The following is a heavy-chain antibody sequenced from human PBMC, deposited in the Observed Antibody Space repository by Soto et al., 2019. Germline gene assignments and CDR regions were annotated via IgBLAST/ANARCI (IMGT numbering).Heavy chain of an antibody. V-gene: IGHV1-2*02. CDR3: ARGVTRQLWGPIDY. CDR1: GYTFTGYY. CDR2: INPNSGGT. J-gene: IGHJ4*02. D-gene: IGHD5-18*01. Sequence: QVQLVQSGAEVKKPGASVKVSCKASGYTFTGYYMHWVRQAPGQGLEWMGWINPNSGGTNYAQKCQGRVTMTRDTSISTAYMELSRLRSDDTAVYYCARGVTRQLWGPIDYWGQGTLVTVSS.